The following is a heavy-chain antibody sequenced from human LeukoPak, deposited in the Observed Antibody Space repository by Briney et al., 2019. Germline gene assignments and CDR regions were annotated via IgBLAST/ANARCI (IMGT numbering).Heavy chain of an antibody. J-gene: IGHJ4*02. CDR1: GVTVSSYW. D-gene: IGHD3-22*01. V-gene: IGHV3-74*01. CDR2: INSDRSSI. Sequence: GGSLRLSCAASGVTVSSYWMHWGPEAPGKGLVWGSRINSDRSSISYADSVKGRFTISRDNSKNTLYLQMNSLRAEDTAVYYCAKPAYYDSSGYYPYYFDYWGQGTLVTVSS. CDR3: AKPAYYDSSGYYPYYFDY.